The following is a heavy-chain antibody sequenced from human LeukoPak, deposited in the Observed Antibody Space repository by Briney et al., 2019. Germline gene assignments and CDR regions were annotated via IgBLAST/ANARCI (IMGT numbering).Heavy chain of an antibody. CDR3: ARAGTYSSSFVARWFDP. J-gene: IGHJ5*02. CDR1: GGSISSYY. D-gene: IGHD6-13*01. Sequence: PAETLSLTCTVSGGSISSYYWSWIRQPAGKGLEWIGRIYTSGSTNYNPSLKSRVTMSVDTSKNQFSLKLSSVTAADTAVYYCARAGTYSSSFVARWFDPWGQGTLVTVSS. CDR2: IYTSGST. V-gene: IGHV4-4*07.